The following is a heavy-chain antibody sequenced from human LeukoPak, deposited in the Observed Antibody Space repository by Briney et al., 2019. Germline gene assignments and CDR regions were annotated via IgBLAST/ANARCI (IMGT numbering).Heavy chain of an antibody. J-gene: IGHJ4*02. CDR3: AKVGRLSGGQLLLHLDY. Sequence: GGSLRLSCAASGFTFSSYAMHWVRQAPGKGLEGVAVISYDGSNKYYADSVKGRFTISRDDSKNTLYLQMNSLRAADTAAYYCAKVGRLSGGQLLLHLDYWGRGTLVTVSS. CDR2: ISYDGSNK. CDR1: GFTFSSYA. D-gene: IGHD5-18*01. V-gene: IGHV3-30*04.